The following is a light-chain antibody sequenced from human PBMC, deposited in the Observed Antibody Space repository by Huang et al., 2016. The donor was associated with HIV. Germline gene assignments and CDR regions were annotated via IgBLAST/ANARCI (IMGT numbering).Light chain of an antibody. V-gene: IGKV3-15*01. Sequence: EIVMTQSPATLSVSPGERATLSCRASQSVSNHLAWYQHRPGQPPRLLIYGASTRATGSPARFSGGGSGTEFTLTISSLQSEDFAVYYCQQYHNWPPEGTFGQGTKVEIK. CDR1: QSVSNH. CDR3: QQYHNWPPEGT. CDR2: GAS. J-gene: IGKJ1*01.